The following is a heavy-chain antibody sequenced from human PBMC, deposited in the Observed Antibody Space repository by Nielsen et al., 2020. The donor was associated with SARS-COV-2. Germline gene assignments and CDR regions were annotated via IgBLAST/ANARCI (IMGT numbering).Heavy chain of an antibody. CDR3: AREGRNLPLDY. CDR2: ISAST. V-gene: IGHV3-23*01. J-gene: IGHJ4*02. CDR1: GFTISTYA. Sequence: GESLKISCVVSGFTISTYAMSWVRQAPGKGLEWVSAISASTYYADSVKGRFTISRDNSKNTLYLQMNSLRVEDTAVYYCAREGRNLPLDYWGQGTLVTVSS.